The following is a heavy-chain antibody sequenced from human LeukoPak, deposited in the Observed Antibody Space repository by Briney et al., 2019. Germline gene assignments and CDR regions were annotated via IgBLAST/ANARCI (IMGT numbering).Heavy chain of an antibody. Sequence: SETLSLTCTVSGGSISSGDYYWSWTRQPPGKGLEWIGYIYYSGSTYYNPSLKSRVTISVDTSKNQFSLKLSSVTAADTAVYYCARDDPDGANDCWGQGTLVTVSS. D-gene: IGHD3-16*01. CDR3: ARDDPDGANDC. V-gene: IGHV4-30-4*01. CDR1: GGSISSGDYY. CDR2: IYYSGST. J-gene: IGHJ4*02.